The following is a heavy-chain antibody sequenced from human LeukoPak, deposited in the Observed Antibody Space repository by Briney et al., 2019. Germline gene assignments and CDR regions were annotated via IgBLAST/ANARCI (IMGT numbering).Heavy chain of an antibody. J-gene: IGHJ4*02. V-gene: IGHV1-46*01. CDR2: INPSGGST. CDR3: ARDLTPYGGNCELDY. CDR1: GYTFTSYY. Sequence: ASVKVSCKASGYTFTSYYMHWVRQAPGQGLEWMGIINPSGGSTSYAQKFQGRVTVTRDTSTSTVYMELSSLRSEDTAVYYCARDLTPYGGNCELDYWGQGTLVTVSS. D-gene: IGHD2-21*01.